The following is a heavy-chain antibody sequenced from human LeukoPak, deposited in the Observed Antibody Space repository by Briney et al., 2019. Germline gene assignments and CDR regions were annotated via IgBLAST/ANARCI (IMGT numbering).Heavy chain of an antibody. CDR2: ISAYSGNT. V-gene: IGHV1-18*01. D-gene: IGHD1-26*01. J-gene: IGHJ4*02. CDR3: ARDIATIVHQD. Sequence: ASVKVSCKASGGTFSSYAISWVRQAPGQGLEWMGWISAYSGNTNYVQKFRGRVTMTTDTSTSTVYMELSSLTSDDTAVYYCARDIATIVHQDWGQGTQVTVSS. CDR1: GGTFSSYA.